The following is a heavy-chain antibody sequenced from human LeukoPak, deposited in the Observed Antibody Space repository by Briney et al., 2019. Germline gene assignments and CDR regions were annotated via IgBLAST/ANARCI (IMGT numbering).Heavy chain of an antibody. CDR2: ISWNSGSI. Sequence: GGSLRLSCAASGFTFDGYAMHWVRQAPGKGLEWVSGISWNSGSIGYADSVKGRFTISRDNAKNSLYLQMNSLRAEDTALYYCAKDSGEFYYYGMDVWGQGTTVTVSS. J-gene: IGHJ6*01. CDR1: GFTFDGYA. V-gene: IGHV3-9*01. D-gene: IGHD3-10*01. CDR3: AKDSGEFYYYGMDV.